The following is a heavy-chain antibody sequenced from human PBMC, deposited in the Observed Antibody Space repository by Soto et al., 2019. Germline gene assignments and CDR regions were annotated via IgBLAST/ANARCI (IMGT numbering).Heavy chain of an antibody. D-gene: IGHD6-13*01. CDR2: INPSGGST. CDR1: GYTFTSYY. CDR3: ARDGVAAAPGFYFDY. V-gene: IGHV1-46*01. J-gene: IGHJ4*02. Sequence: QVQLLQSGAEVKKPGASVKVSCKASGYTFTSYYMHWVRQAPGQGLEWMGIINPSGGSTSYAQKFQGRVTMTRDTSTSTVYMELSSLRSEDTAVYYCARDGVAAAPGFYFDYWGQGTLVTVSS.